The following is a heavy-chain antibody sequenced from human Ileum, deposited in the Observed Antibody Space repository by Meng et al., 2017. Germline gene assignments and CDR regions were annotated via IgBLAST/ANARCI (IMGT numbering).Heavy chain of an antibody. V-gene: IGHV3-11*01. Sequence: VQLVSSGGTLVKARWSLRLSCAASGLTFRDHYMTWIRQAPGKGLEWVSYISHTGDTIYYSDSVRGRFTVSRDNANNLLFLQMNSLRAEDTALYYCGRGHFGLDYWGPGTLVTVSS. CDR3: GRGHFGLDY. J-gene: IGHJ4*02. CDR1: GLTFRDHY. D-gene: IGHD3-10*01. CDR2: ISHTGDTI.